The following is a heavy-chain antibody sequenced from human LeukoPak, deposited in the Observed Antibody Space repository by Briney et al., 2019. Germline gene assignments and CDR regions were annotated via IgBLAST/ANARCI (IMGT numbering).Heavy chain of an antibody. CDR2: IYYSGST. CDR1: GGSISSSSYY. V-gene: IGHV4-39*01. D-gene: IGHD4-17*01. Sequence: PSETLSLTCTVSGGSISSSSYYWGWIRQPPGKGLEWIGSIYYSGSTYYNPSLKSRVTISVDTSKNQFSLKLSSVTAADTAVYYCARRPMGDYEGDYWGQGTLVTVSS. CDR3: ARRPMGDYEGDY. J-gene: IGHJ4*02.